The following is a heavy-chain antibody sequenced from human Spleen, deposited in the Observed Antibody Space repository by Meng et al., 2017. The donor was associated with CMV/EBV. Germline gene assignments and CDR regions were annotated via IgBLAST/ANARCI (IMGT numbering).Heavy chain of an antibody. J-gene: IGHJ5*02. CDR3: ARVREHTSLGNYWFDP. Sequence: ASVKVSCKASGYMFTDYFMHWLRQAPGQGLVWMAWINLKRGDTKYAERFQGRVTVTRDTSKNHLSLTMTSVTAEDTAIYYCARVREHTSLGNYWFDPWGQGTLVTVSS. CDR2: INLKRGDT. D-gene: IGHD5-18*01. CDR1: GYMFTDYF. V-gene: IGHV1-2*02.